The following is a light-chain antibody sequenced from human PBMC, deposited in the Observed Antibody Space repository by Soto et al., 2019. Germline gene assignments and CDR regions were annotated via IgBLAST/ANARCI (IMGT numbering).Light chain of an antibody. J-gene: IGKJ5*01. Sequence: EIVLTQSPATLSLSPGERATLSCRASQSVSSYLAWYQQKPGQAPRLLIYDASNRATGIPARFSGSGSGTDFTLTISSLAPEDFAVYYCQQRSNWPGTFGQGTRLEIK. CDR3: QQRSNWPGT. V-gene: IGKV3-11*01. CDR2: DAS. CDR1: QSVSSY.